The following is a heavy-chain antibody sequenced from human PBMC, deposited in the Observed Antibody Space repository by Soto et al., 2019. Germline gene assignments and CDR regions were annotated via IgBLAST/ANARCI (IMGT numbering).Heavy chain of an antibody. CDR3: KVEYYYDSSGYYRFDY. D-gene: IGHD3-22*01. Sequence: GTLRLTCPASGFTFGDYAISWVRQAAGKGLEWVGFIRSKAYGVTTEYAASVKGRFTISRDDSKSIAYLQMNSLKTEDTAVYYCKVEYYYDSSGYYRFDYWGQGTMVTV. J-gene: IGHJ4*02. CDR1: GFTFGDYA. V-gene: IGHV3-49*04. CDR2: IRSKAYGVTT.